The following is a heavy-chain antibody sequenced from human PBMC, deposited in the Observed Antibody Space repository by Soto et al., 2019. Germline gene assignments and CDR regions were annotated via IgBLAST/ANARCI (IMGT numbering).Heavy chain of an antibody. J-gene: IGHJ4*02. CDR1: EFTFSNYA. CDR3: AKCPHQLRVHYAY. V-gene: IGHV3-23*01. D-gene: IGHD2-2*01. CDR2: ISDNGGTT. Sequence: GGSLRLSCAASEFTFSNYAMSWVRQAPGKGLEWVSSISDNGGTTYYADSVKGRFTISRDNSKNTLYLQMNSLRAEDTAVYYCAKCPHQLRVHYAYWGQGTQVTLFS.